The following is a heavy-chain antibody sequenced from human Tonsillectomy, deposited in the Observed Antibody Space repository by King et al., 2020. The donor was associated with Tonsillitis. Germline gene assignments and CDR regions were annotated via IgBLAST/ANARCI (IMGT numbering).Heavy chain of an antibody. Sequence: QLVQSGAEVKKPGSSVKVSCKASGGTFSSYAINWVRQAPGQGLEWMGGIIPIFGTANYAQKFQGRVTITADESTSTAYMELSSLRSEETAVYYCARSGGNYVRNWFDPWGQGTLVTVSS. J-gene: IGHJ5*02. D-gene: IGHD1-7*01. CDR2: IIPIFGTA. CDR1: GGTFSSYA. V-gene: IGHV1-69*01. CDR3: ARSGGNYVRNWFDP.